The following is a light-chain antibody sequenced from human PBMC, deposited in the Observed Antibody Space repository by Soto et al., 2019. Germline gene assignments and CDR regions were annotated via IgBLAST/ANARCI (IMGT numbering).Light chain of an antibody. CDR3: QQYGNSPQT. CDR1: QNVRTF. CDR2: GAS. J-gene: IGKJ1*01. Sequence: EFVLTQSPATLSLSPGELATLSFRASQNVRTFLDWYQQKPGQAPRLLIYGASSRATGIPNRFSGSGSGTDFTLTISRLEPEDFAVYYCQQYGNSPQTFGQGTKVDIK. V-gene: IGKV3-20*01.